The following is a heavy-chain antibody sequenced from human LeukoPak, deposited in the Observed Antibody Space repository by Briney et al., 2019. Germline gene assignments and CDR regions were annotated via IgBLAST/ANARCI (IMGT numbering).Heavy chain of an antibody. D-gene: IGHD2-2*01. V-gene: IGHV1-3*01. CDR3: ARGSTSDWPLDH. CDR2: IDAGNGDT. Sequence: ASVKVSCKASGYTFSDYAMHWVRQAPGERVEWMGWIDAGNGDTRYSQKFQGRVTITRDTSASTAYIELRSLRSEDTAMYYCARGSTSDWPLDHWGQETLVTISS. J-gene: IGHJ4*02. CDR1: GYTFSDYA.